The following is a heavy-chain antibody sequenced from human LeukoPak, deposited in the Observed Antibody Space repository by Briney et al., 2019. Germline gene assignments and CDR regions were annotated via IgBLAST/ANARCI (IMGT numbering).Heavy chain of an antibody. CDR2: INHSGST. CDR1: GGSFSGYY. Sequence: PSETLSLTCAVYGGSFSGYYWSWIRQPPGKGLEWIGEINHSGSTNYNPSLKSRVTISVDTSKNQFSLKLSSVTAADTAVYYCARGSRGYSYGWGQGTLVTVSS. D-gene: IGHD5-18*01. J-gene: IGHJ4*02. V-gene: IGHV4-34*01. CDR3: ARGSRGYSYG.